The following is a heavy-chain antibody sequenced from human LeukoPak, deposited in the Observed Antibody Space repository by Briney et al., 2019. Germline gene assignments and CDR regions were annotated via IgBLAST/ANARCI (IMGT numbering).Heavy chain of an antibody. J-gene: IGHJ4*02. D-gene: IGHD6-19*01. V-gene: IGHV4-39*02. CDR2: IHFSGSA. Sequence: SETLSLTCTVSGGSISSSSYFWGWIRQPPGKGLEWIGSIHFSGSAYYNPSLKSRVTISVDTSKNQFSLKLSSVTAADTAVYYCARESLAGFDYWGQETLVTVSS. CDR1: GGSISSSSYF. CDR3: ARESLAGFDY.